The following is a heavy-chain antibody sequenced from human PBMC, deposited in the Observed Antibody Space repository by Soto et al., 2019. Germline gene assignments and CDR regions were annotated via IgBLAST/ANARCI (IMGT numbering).Heavy chain of an antibody. CDR3: AVPAASVTGASGSYYYYGMDV. D-gene: IGHD2-21*02. V-gene: IGHV4-39*01. Sequence: SETLSLTCTVSGGSISSSSYYWGWIRQPPGKGLEWIGYIYYSGSPYYNPSLKSRVTISVDTSKNQFSLKLSSVTAADTAVYYCAVPAASVTGASGSYYYYGMDVWGQGTTVTVSS. J-gene: IGHJ6*02. CDR2: IYYSGSP. CDR1: GGSISSSSYY.